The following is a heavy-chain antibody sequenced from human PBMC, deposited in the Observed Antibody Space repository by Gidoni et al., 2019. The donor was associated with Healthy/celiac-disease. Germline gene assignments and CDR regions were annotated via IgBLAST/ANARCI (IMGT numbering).Heavy chain of an antibody. V-gene: IGHV4-30-4*01. D-gene: IGHD3-3*01. J-gene: IGHJ4*02. Sequence: QVQLPESGPGLVKPSQTLSLTCTVSGGSISSGDYYWRWIRQPPGKGLEWIGYIYYSGSTYYNPSLKSRVTISVDTSKNQFSLKLSSVTAADTAVYYCASGGYYDFWSGYYPQGVDYWGQGTLVTVSS. CDR3: ASGGYYDFWSGYYPQGVDY. CDR2: IYYSGST. CDR1: GGSISSGDYY.